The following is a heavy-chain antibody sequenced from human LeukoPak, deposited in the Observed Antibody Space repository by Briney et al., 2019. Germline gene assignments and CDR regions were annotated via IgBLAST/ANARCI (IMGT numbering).Heavy chain of an antibody. V-gene: IGHV4-39*01. CDR1: GASISSYSYD. Sequence: SETLSLTCTVSGASISSYSYDWGWIRQPPGKGLEWIGTIIYSGRTFYNPSLKSRASISADTSKNQFSLKLISATAADTAVYYCARHGDSSGSDYWGQGTLVTVSS. CDR3: ARHGDSSGSDY. D-gene: IGHD6-19*01. J-gene: IGHJ4*02. CDR2: IIYSGRT.